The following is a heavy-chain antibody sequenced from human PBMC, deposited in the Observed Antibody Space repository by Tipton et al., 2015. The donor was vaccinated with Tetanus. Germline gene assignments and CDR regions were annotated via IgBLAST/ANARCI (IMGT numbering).Heavy chain of an antibody. Sequence: SLRLSCAASGFTFSSYSMTWVRQSPGKGLEWVSAISASGDSTYYADFVKGRFIISRDTSKNTLYLQMNSLRAEDTAVYYCARSASPSDYWGQGTLVTVSS. CDR3: ARSASPSDY. V-gene: IGHV3-23*01. CDR1: GFTFSSYS. CDR2: ISASGDST. J-gene: IGHJ4*02.